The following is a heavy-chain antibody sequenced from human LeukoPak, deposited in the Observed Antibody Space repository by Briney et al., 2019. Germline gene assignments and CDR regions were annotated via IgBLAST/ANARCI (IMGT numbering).Heavy chain of an antibody. V-gene: IGHV4-30-2*01. Sequence: SETLSLTCAVSGGSISSGGYSWSWIRQPPGKGLEWIGYIYHSGSTNYNPSLKSRVTISVDTSKNQFSLKLSSVTAADTAVYYCARGGTYGDYVGGGLFDLWGRGTLVTVSS. J-gene: IGHJ2*01. CDR3: ARGGTYGDYVGGGLFDL. CDR2: IYHSGST. CDR1: GGSISSGGYS. D-gene: IGHD4-17*01.